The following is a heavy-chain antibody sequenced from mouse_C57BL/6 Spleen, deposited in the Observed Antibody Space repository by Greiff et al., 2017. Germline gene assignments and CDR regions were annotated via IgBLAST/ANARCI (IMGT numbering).Heavy chain of an antibody. CDR1: GYSITSGYY. D-gene: IGHD2-13*01. V-gene: IGHV3-6*01. Sequence: EVKLQESGPGLVKPSQSLSLTCSVTGYSITSGYYWNWIRQFPGNKLEWMGYISYDGSNNYNPSLKNRITITRDTSKNQFFLKLNSVTTEDTATYYCAREEDGDSPFAYWGQGTLVTVSA. J-gene: IGHJ3*01. CDR3: AREEDGDSPFAY. CDR2: ISYDGSN.